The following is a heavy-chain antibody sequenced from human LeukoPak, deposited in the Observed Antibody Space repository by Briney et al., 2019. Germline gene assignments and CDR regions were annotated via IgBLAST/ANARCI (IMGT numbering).Heavy chain of an antibody. Sequence: PSETLSLTCTLCGESINNKYWSWIRQPAGKGLVWIRRLFSSGITLYNASLKSRVTMSVDTSPSPFSMKLSTVTAAASAAYYCARVGYGGYGALDYWGQGTLVTVSS. CDR3: ARVGYGGYGALDY. CDR2: LFSSGIT. CDR1: GESINNKY. J-gene: IGHJ4*02. D-gene: IGHD4-23*01. V-gene: IGHV4-4*07.